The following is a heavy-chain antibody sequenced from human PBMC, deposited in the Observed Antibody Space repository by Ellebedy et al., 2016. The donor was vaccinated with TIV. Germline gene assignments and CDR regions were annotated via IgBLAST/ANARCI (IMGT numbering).Heavy chain of an antibody. D-gene: IGHD3-16*01. CDR1: GFTVNSNY. Sequence: GGSLRLSCVVSGFTVNSNYMSWVRQAPGKGLEWVSLMDVGGNTKYADSVKGRFIISRDESKNTLSLQMNSPRVDDTAEYYCASESFNDVDLTLWGLFDMWGQGTTVIVSS. CDR2: MDVGGNT. V-gene: IGHV3-66*01. J-gene: IGHJ3*02. CDR3: ASESFNDVDLTLWGLFDM.